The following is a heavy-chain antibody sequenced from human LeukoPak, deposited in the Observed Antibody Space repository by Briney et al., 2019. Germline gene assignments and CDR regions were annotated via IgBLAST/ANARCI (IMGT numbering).Heavy chain of an antibody. J-gene: IGHJ6*02. CDR2: VYSSGRT. V-gene: IGHV4-4*07. Sequence: SETLSLTCTVSGASISSSYWSWIRQPDGKGVEWIGRVYSSGRTNYNPALKSRVTMSVHTSKNQFSLKVSSVTAADTAVYYCARDYPPSSTGNYYYYYGMDVWGQGTTVTVSS. CDR3: ARDYPPSSTGNYYYYYGMDV. D-gene: IGHD5/OR15-5a*01. CDR1: GASISSSY.